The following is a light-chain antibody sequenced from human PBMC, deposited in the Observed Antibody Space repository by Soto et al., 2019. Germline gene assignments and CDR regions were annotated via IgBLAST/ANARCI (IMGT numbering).Light chain of an antibody. V-gene: IGLV2-23*01. CDR2: QGS. CDR3: CSYAGSNTWV. CDR1: SSDLGTYNL. Sequence: QSALTQPASVSGSPGQSITISCTGTSSDLGTYNLVSWYQQHPGEAPKLMIYQGSKRPSGVSDRFSGSKSGNTASLTISGLQAEDEADYYCCSYAGSNTWVFGGGTKVTVL. J-gene: IGLJ3*02.